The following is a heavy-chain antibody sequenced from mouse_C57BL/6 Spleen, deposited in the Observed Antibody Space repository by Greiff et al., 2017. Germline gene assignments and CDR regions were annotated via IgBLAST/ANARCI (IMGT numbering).Heavy chain of an antibody. J-gene: IGHJ4*01. CDR1: GYTFTDYY. V-gene: IGHV1-26*01. Sequence: VQLQQSGPELVKPGASVKISCKASGYTFTDYYMNWVKQSHGKSLEWIGDINPNNGGTSYNQKFKGKATLTVDKSSSTAYMELRSLTSEGSAVYYCARAYYYGSSPFGDAMDYWGQGTSVTVSS. D-gene: IGHD1-1*01. CDR2: INPNNGGT. CDR3: ARAYYYGSSPFGDAMDY.